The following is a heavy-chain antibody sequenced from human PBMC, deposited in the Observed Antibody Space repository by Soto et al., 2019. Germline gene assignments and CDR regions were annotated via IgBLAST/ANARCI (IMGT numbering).Heavy chain of an antibody. Sequence: EVQLLESGGGLVQPGGSLRLSCAASGFTFNNYAMTWVRQAPGKGLEWVSGISGGGGRTYYADSVKGRFTVSRDISKNTLYLQMDSLRAEDTALYYCAKYAGFVVVVATVSAPLDYWGQGTLVTVSS. CDR3: AKYAGFVVVVATVSAPLDY. J-gene: IGHJ4*02. CDR1: GFTFNNYA. D-gene: IGHD2-15*01. V-gene: IGHV3-23*01. CDR2: ISGGGGRT.